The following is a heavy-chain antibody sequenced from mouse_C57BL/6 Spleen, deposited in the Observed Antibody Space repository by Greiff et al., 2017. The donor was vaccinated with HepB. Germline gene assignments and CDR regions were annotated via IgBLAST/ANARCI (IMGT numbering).Heavy chain of an antibody. CDR2: IDPSDSYT. CDR1: GYTFTSYW. CDR3: ARGGQLRLNYAMDY. Sequence: VQLQQPGAELVMPGASVKLSCKASGYTFTSYWMHWVKQRPGQGLEWIGEIDPSDSYTNYNQKFKGKSTLTVDKSSSTAYMQLSSLTSEDSAVYYCARGGQLRLNYAMDYWGQGTSVTVSS. V-gene: IGHV1-69*01. J-gene: IGHJ4*01. D-gene: IGHD3-2*02.